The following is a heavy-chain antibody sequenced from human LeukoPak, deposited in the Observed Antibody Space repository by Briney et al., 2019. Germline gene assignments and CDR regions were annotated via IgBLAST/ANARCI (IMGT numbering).Heavy chain of an antibody. CDR1: GGSISSYY. J-gene: IGHJ4*02. CDR3: ARDPNVIRYPSSLDY. CDR2: IYYSGST. Sequence: SETLSLTCTVSGGSISSYYWSWIRQPPGKGLEWIGYIYYSGSTNYNPSLKSPVTISVDTSKNQFSLKLSSVTAADTAVYYCARDPNVIRYPSSLDYWGQGTLVTVSS. D-gene: IGHD4-17*01. V-gene: IGHV4-59*01.